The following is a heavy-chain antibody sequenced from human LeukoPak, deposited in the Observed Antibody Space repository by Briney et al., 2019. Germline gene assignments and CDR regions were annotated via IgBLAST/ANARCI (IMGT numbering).Heavy chain of an antibody. Sequence: ASVKVSCKASGYTFTSYGISWVRQAPGQGLEWMGWISAYNGNTNYAQKLQGRVTMTTDTSTSTAYMDLRSLRSDDTAVYYCARDLGVLMVYDRPYYFDYWGQGTLVTVSS. CDR2: ISAYNGNT. CDR1: GYTFTSYG. CDR3: ARDLGVLMVYDRPYYFDY. J-gene: IGHJ4*02. D-gene: IGHD2-8*01. V-gene: IGHV1-18*01.